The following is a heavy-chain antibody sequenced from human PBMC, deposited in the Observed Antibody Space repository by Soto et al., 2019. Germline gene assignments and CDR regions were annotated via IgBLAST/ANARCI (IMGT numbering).Heavy chain of an antibody. Sequence: QMQLVQSGPEVKKTGTSVKVSCKASGFTFTRSVVQWVRQARGQRLEWIGWIVVGSDNTKYAQEFQERVTITRDMSTSTTYIEQISLRYEDTAVYYGAAAYFGAYLRAFDLWGQGTMVTVSS. CDR3: AAAYFGAYLRAFDL. V-gene: IGHV1-58*01. D-gene: IGHD4-17*01. J-gene: IGHJ3*01. CDR1: GFTFTRSV. CDR2: IVVGSDNT.